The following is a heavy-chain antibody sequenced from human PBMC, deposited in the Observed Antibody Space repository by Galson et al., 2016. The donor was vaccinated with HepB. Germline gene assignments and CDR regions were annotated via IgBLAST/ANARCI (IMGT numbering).Heavy chain of an antibody. D-gene: IGHD1/OR15-1a*01. V-gene: IGHV3-23*01. J-gene: IGHJ4*02. CDR3: AKGTTLQVHFGYFDH. CDR2: ISDSGGST. Sequence: SLRLSCAASGFTISAYWMSWVRQAPGKGLEWVSGISDSGGSTYFADSVMGRFTISRDNSKNTLYLQMNSLRVDDTAVYYCAKGTTLQVHFGYFDHWGQGTLVTVSS. CDR1: GFTISAYW.